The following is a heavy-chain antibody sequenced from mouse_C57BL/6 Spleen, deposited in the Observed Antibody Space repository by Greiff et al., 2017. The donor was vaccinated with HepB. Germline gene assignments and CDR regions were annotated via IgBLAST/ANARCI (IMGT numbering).Heavy chain of an antibody. V-gene: IGHV14-2*01. Sequence: VQLQQSGAELVKPGASVKLSCTASGFNITDYYMHWVKQRPEQGLEWIGRIDPGDGETKYAPKFQGKATITADTSSNTADLQLSSLTAEDTAVDYWARRATGYFDVWGTGTTVTVSS. CDR2: IDPGDGET. CDR3: ARRATGYFDV. J-gene: IGHJ1*03. CDR1: GFNITDYY. D-gene: IGHD1-1*01.